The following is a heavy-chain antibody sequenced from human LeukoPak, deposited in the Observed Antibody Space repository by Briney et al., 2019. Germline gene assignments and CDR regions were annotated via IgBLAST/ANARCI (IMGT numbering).Heavy chain of an antibody. D-gene: IGHD6-19*01. CDR1: GFRFDDYG. V-gene: IGHV3-20*04. CDR2: INWNGGST. Sequence: RPRESLRLSCVASGFRFDDYGMSWVRQAPGKGLEWVSGINWNGGSTGYADSVKGRFTISRDNAKNSLYLRMNSLRAEDTALYYCARGGSTGWSSFDYWGQGTLVTVSS. CDR3: ARGGSTGWSSFDY. J-gene: IGHJ4*02.